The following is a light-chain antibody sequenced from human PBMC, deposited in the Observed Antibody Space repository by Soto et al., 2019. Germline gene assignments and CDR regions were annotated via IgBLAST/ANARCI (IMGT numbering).Light chain of an antibody. CDR1: ESVASSY. V-gene: IGKV3-20*01. CDR2: GAS. J-gene: IGKJ1*01. Sequence: EIVLTQSPGTLSLSPGERATLSCRASESVASSYLAWYQQKPGQAPRLLIYGASSRATGIPDRFSGRGSGTDFTLTISRLEPEDSAVYYCQQYGSSPWTLGQGTKVDIK. CDR3: QQYGSSPWT.